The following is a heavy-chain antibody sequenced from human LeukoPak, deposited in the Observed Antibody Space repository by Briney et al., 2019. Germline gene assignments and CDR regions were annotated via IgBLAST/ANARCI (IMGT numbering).Heavy chain of an antibody. CDR3: ARVNHDYGDYGFFDP. V-gene: IGHV4-30-4*01. CDR2: IYYSGST. J-gene: IGHJ5*02. Sequence: SETLSLTCAVSGGSVSHSNWWTWVRQPPGKGLEWIGYIYYSGSTYYNPSLKSRVTISVDTSKNQFSLKLSSVTAADTAVYYCARVNHDYGDYGFFDPWGQGTLVTVSS. CDR1: GGSVSHSNW. D-gene: IGHD4-17*01.